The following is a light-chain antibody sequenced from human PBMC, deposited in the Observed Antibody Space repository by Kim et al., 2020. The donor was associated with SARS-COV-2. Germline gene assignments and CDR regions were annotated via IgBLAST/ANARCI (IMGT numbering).Light chain of an antibody. CDR1: QSISSN. J-gene: IGKJ1*01. CDR2: GAS. V-gene: IGKV3-15*01. Sequence: SPGERPTPSRRASQSISSNLAWYQQKPGQAPRLLIYGASTRATGFPARFSGTGSGTEFTLTISSLQSEDYAVYYCQQYNNWPPWTFGQGTKVDIK. CDR3: QQYNNWPPWT.